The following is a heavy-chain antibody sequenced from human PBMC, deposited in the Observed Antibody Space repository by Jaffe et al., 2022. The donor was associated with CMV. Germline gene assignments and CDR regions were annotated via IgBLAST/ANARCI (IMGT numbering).Heavy chain of an antibody. J-gene: IGHJ6*03. D-gene: IGHD6-19*01. V-gene: IGHV3-21*01. CDR1: GFTFSSYS. Sequence: EVQLVESGGGLVKPGGSLRLSCAASGFTFSSYSMNWVRQAPGKGLEWVSSISSSSSYIYYADSVKGRFTISRDNAKNSLYLQMNSLRAEDTAVYYCARDRSGWPADYYYYYYMDVWGKGTTVTVSS. CDR3: ARDRSGWPADYYYYYYMDV. CDR2: ISSSSSYI.